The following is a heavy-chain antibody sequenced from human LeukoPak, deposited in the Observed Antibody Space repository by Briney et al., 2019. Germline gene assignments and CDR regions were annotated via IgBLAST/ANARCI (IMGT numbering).Heavy chain of an antibody. D-gene: IGHD1-26*01. J-gene: IGHJ4*02. CDR2: INHSGST. V-gene: IGHV4-39*07. CDR1: GGSISSSNFY. Sequence: KTSETLSLTCTVSGGSISSSNFYWGWIRQPPGKGLEWIGEINHSGSTNYNPSLKSRVTISVDTSKNQFSLKLSSVTAADTAVYYCARRRGWEPIDYWGQGTLVTVSS. CDR3: ARRRGWEPIDY.